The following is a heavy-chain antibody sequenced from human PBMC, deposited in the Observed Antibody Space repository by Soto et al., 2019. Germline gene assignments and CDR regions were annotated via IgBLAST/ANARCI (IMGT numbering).Heavy chain of an antibody. J-gene: IGHJ4*02. Sequence: EVQLLESGGGLVQPGGSLRLSCAASGFTFSSYAMSWVRQAPGKGLEWVSAISGSGGSTYYADSVKGRFTISRDNSKNTLYLQMNSLRAEDTAVYYCAKLRLRDILTGPSHFDYWGQGTLVTVSS. V-gene: IGHV3-23*01. CDR1: GFTFSSYA. D-gene: IGHD3-9*01. CDR3: AKLRLRDILTGPSHFDY. CDR2: ISGSGGST.